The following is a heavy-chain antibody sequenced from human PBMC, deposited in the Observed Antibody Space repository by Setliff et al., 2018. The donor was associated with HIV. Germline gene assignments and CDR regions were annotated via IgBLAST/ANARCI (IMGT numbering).Heavy chain of an antibody. V-gene: IGHV4-4*07. J-gene: IGHJ5*02. CDR3: ARGAGCLGNDCDAYFGP. CDR2: FHATGVT. D-gene: IGHD2-21*01. Sequence: NPSETLSLTCTVSGGSLNGYSWSWIRQAAGEGLEWVGRFHATGVTNYSPSLKSRVSMSIDKSKSQFSLKLTSMTAADTAVYYCARGAGCLGNDCDAYFGPWGQGILVTVSS. CDR1: GGSLNGYS.